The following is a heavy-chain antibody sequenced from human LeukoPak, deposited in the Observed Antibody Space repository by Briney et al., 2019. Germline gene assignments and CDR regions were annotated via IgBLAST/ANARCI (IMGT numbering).Heavy chain of an antibody. V-gene: IGHV3-33*06. J-gene: IGHJ2*01. D-gene: IGHD3-10*01. CDR2: IWYDGNNK. CDR3: AKSYDNHNWYFHL. CDR1: GFTFSTYG. Sequence: QPGRSLRLSCAASGFTFSTYGMNWVRQAPGKGLEWVAIIWYDGNNKYYADSVKGRFTISGDNSKNTLYLQMNSLRADDTAVYYCAKSYDNHNWYFHLWGRGTLVTVSS.